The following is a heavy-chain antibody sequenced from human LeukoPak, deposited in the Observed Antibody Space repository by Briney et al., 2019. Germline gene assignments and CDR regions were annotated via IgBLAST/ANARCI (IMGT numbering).Heavy chain of an antibody. D-gene: IGHD3-3*01. V-gene: IGHV6-1*01. CDR3: AGSYDFWSSYFFDY. J-gene: IGHJ4*02. CDR2: TYYRSKWYN. Sequence: SQTLSLTCAITGDSVSGNSAAWNWIRQSPSRGLEWLGRTYYRSKWYNDSAVSVKSRITINPDTSKNQFSLQLNSVTPEDTAVYYCAGSYDFWSSYFFDYWGQGTLVTVSS. CDR1: GDSVSGNSAA.